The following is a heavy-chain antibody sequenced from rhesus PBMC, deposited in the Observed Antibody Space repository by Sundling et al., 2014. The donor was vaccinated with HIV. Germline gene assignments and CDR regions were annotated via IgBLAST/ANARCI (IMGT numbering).Heavy chain of an antibody. Sequence: QVKLQQWGEGLLKPSETLSLTCAVYGASISGYYYWSWIRQPPGKGLEWIGYIYGNSATTDYNPSLKNRVTISKDMSKNQFSLRMTSMTAADTAVYYCASEVFHGDSYLESWGRGVLVTVSS. CDR3: ASEVFHGDSYLES. V-gene: IGHV4-73*01. D-gene: IGHD3-34*01. CDR1: GASISGYYY. J-gene: IGHJ4*01. CDR2: IYGNSATT.